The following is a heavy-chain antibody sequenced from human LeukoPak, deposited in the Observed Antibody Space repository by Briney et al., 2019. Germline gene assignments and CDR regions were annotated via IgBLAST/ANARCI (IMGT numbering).Heavy chain of an antibody. D-gene: IGHD3-22*01. V-gene: IGHV4-39*01. J-gene: IGHJ4*02. CDR3: ARYDPVGYYYDTHTDY. CDR2: IYYSGST. Sequence: PSETLSLTCTVSGGSISSSSYYWGWIRQPPGKGLEWIGSIYYSGSTYYNPSLKSRVTISVDTSKNQFSLKLSSVTAADTAVHYCARYDPVGYYYDTHTDYWGQGTLVTVSS. CDR1: GGSISSSSYY.